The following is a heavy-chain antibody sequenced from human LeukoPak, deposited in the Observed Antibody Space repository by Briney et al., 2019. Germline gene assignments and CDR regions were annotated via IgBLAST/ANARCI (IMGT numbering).Heavy chain of an antibody. D-gene: IGHD3-10*01. CDR3: ARGSTLIRGFDY. Sequence: PSETLSLTCTVSGGSISSGDYYWNWIRQHPEKSLEWIGYIFYRGSAYYNPSLKSRVTISVDTSKNQFSLKLSSVTAADTAVYYCARGSTLIRGFDYWGQGTLVTVSS. CDR2: IFYRGSA. CDR1: GGSISSGDYY. V-gene: IGHV4-31*03. J-gene: IGHJ4*02.